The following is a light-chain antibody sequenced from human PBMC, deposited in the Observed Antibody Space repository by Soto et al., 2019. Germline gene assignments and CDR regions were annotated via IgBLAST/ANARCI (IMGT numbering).Light chain of an antibody. V-gene: IGLV2-11*01. CDR3: CSYAGTYTLV. Sequence: QSVLTQPRSVSGSPGQSVTISCTGTSSDVGGYNYVSWYQQHPGNAPKLMIYGVSKRPSGVPDRFSGSKSANTASLTISGLQAEDEADYYCCSYAGTYTLVFGGGTKLTVL. CDR2: GVS. CDR1: SSDVGGYNY. J-gene: IGLJ2*01.